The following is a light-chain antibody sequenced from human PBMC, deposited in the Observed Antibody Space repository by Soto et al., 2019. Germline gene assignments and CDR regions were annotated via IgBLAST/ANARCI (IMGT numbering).Light chain of an antibody. Sequence: AIQMTQTPSSLSASVGDRVTITCRASQGIRNDLGWYQQKPGKAPKLLIYAASSLQSGVPSRFSGSGSGTDFSLTISSLQPEDFATYYCLQDYNFPYTFGQGTKLEIK. V-gene: IGKV1-6*01. CDR3: LQDYNFPYT. J-gene: IGKJ2*01. CDR2: AAS. CDR1: QGIRND.